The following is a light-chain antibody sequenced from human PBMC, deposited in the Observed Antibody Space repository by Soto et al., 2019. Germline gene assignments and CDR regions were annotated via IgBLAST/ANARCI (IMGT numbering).Light chain of an antibody. CDR3: QQYYTSPLT. J-gene: IGKJ4*01. CDR2: WAS. CDR1: QSVLHSSNNRNY. Sequence: DIVMTQSQDSLAVSLGERATINCKSSQSVLHSSNNRNYLAWYQQKPGQPPKLLIYWASTRESGVPDRFSGSGSGTDFTRTISSLQAEDVAVYSCQQYYTSPLTFGGGTNVEIK. V-gene: IGKV4-1*01.